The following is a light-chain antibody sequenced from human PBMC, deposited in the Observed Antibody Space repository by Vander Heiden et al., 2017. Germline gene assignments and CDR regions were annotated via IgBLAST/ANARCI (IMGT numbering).Light chain of an antibody. CDR2: KDS. Sequence: YKLTQPTSVSVSPGQTARITCSGDALPKQYAYWYQQKPGQAPVLVIYKDSERPSGIPARFSGSSSGTTVTLTISGVQAEDEADYYCQSADSSGTYVVFGGGTKLTVL. V-gene: IGLV3-25*03. J-gene: IGLJ2*01. CDR1: ALPKQY. CDR3: QSADSSGTYVV.